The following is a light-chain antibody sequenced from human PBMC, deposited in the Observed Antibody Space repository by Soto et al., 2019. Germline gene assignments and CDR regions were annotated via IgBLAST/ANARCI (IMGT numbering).Light chain of an antibody. V-gene: IGKV1-5*01. CDR2: DAS. CDR1: QSVSSW. J-gene: IGKJ1*01. CDR3: QQYNQYSWT. Sequence: DIPMTQSPATLSASVGDRVTITCRASQSVSSWLAWYQQKPGKAPKLLIYDASNLESGVPLRFSGSGSGTEFTLTISSLQTDHFATYYCQQYNQYSWTFGQWTKVEVK.